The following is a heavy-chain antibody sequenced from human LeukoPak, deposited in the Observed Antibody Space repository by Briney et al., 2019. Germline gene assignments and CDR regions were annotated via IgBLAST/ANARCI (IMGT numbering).Heavy chain of an antibody. Sequence: SETLSLTCTVSGGSISSSSYYWGWIRQPPGKGLEWIGSIYYSGSTYYNPSLKSRVTISVDTSKNQFSLKLSSVTAADTVVYYCARQGPESYYYYYYMDVWGKGTTVTVSS. CDR3: ARQGPESYYYYYYMDV. V-gene: IGHV4-39*01. J-gene: IGHJ6*03. CDR1: GGSISSSSYY. D-gene: IGHD3-10*01. CDR2: IYYSGST.